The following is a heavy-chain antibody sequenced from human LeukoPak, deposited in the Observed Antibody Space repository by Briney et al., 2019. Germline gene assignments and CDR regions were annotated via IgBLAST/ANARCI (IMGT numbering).Heavy chain of an antibody. CDR1: GYTFTSYY. V-gene: IGHV1-46*01. CDR2: INPSGGST. Sequence: ASVKVSCKASGYTFTSYYMHWVRQAPGQGLEWMGIINPSGGSTSYAQKFQGRVTMTRDMSTSTVYMELSSLRSEDTAVYYCARGRMVRGVNDAFDIWGQGTMVTVSS. D-gene: IGHD3-10*01. J-gene: IGHJ3*02. CDR3: ARGRMVRGVNDAFDI.